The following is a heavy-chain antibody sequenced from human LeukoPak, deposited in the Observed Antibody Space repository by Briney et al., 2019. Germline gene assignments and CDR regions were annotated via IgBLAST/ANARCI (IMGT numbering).Heavy chain of an antibody. CDR3: ARRYYDFCCGMDV. CDR1: GFIFSSYW. Sequence: SGGSLRLSCAASGFIFSSYWMSWVRQAPGKGLEWVANIKQDGSEKYYVDSVKGRFTISRDNAKNSLYLQMNSLRAEDTAVYYCARRYYDFCCGMDVWGQGTTVTVSS. J-gene: IGHJ6*02. V-gene: IGHV3-7*03. CDR2: IKQDGSEK. D-gene: IGHD3-3*01.